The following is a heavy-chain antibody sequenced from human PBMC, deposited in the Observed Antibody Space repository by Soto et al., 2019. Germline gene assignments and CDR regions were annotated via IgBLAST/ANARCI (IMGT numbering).Heavy chain of an antibody. J-gene: IGHJ2*01. V-gene: IGHV6-1*01. CDR2: TYYRSKWYN. CDR1: GDSVSKNSAT. D-gene: IGHD3-16*01. Sequence: QEQLQQSGPGLVKPSQTLSLTCAISGDSVSKNSATWNWIRQSPARGLEWLGRTYYRSKWYNDYAVSVKSRITSNPDTSKKQFSLQWNSVTPEDTAVYYCARGSLRGGKWYFDLWGRGTLVTVSS. CDR3: ARGSLRGGKWYFDL.